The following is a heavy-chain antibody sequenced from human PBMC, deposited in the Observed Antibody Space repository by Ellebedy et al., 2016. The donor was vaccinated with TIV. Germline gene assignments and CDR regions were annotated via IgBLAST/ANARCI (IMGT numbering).Heavy chain of an antibody. J-gene: IGHJ4*02. Sequence: LRLSXTVSGGSISSGGYFWSWIRQPPGKGLEWIGYIYHSGSTYYNPSLKSRVTISVDRSKNQFSLKLSSVTAADTAVYYCARGIYGSGEAIDYWGQGTLVTVSS. D-gene: IGHD3-10*01. V-gene: IGHV4-30-2*01. CDR3: ARGIYGSGEAIDY. CDR2: IYHSGST. CDR1: GGSISSGGYF.